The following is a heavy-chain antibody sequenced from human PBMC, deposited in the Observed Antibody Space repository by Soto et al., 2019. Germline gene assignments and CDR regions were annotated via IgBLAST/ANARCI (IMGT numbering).Heavy chain of an antibody. V-gene: IGHV4-31*01. Sequence: QVKLQESCPGLVKPSQTLSLTCSVSGGSISSGGYYWSCIRQHPGKGLEWIGYIYYSGRTYYNPSLKSLVTRSVDTSKNKFSLKLSSVTAADTAVEYCAREHQLVWDVNWFDTWGQGTLVTISS. CDR3: AREHQLVWDVNWFDT. CDR1: GGSISSGGYY. CDR2: IYYSGRT. D-gene: IGHD6-13*01. J-gene: IGHJ5*02.